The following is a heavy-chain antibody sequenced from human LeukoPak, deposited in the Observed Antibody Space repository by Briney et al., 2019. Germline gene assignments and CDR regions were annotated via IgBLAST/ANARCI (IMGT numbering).Heavy chain of an antibody. CDR3: ARGLDYYDSSGYYSGWFDP. D-gene: IGHD3-22*01. J-gene: IGHJ5*02. V-gene: IGHV1-8*01. Sequence: ASVKVSCKASGYTFTSYDINWVRQATGQGLELMGWMNPNSGNTGYAQKFQGRVTMTRNTSISTAYMELSSLRSEDTAVYYCARGLDYYDSSGYYSGWFDPWGQGTLVTVSS. CDR2: MNPNSGNT. CDR1: GYTFTSYD.